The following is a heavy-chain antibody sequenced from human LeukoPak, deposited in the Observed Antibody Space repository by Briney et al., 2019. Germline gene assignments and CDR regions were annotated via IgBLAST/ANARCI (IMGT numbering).Heavy chain of an antibody. J-gene: IGHJ6*02. CDR2: ISGSGGST. Sequence: PGGSLRLSCAASGFTFSSYAMSWVRQAPGKGLEWVSAISGSGGSTYYADSVKGRFTISRDNSKNTPYLQMNSLRAEDTAVYYCAKVDEGWPIRYYYYGMDIWGQGTTVTVSS. D-gene: IGHD2-15*01. V-gene: IGHV3-23*01. CDR1: GFTFSSYA. CDR3: AKVDEGWPIRYYYYGMDI.